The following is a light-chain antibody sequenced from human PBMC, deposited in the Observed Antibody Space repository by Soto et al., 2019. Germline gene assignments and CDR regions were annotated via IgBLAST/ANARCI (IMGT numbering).Light chain of an antibody. CDR2: GAS. Sequence: ETVMAQFPSPLSLSPGGRATLPCRASQSVSSSYLAWYQQKPGQAPRLLIYGASSRATGIPDRFSGSGSVTDFTLTITRLEPGDSAVYYCQQHGISHITFGQGTRLEIK. V-gene: IGKV3-20*01. J-gene: IGKJ5*01. CDR3: QQHGISHIT. CDR1: QSVSSSY.